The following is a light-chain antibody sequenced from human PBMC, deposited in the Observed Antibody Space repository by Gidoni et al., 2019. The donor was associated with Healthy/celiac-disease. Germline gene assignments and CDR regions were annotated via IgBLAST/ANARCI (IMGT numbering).Light chain of an antibody. CDR3: QQYNNWPYT. Sequence: EIVMTQSPATLSVSPGERATISCRASQSVSSDLAWYQQKPGQSPRLLLYGASTRATGIPARFSGSGSGTEFTLTISSLQSEDFAVYYCQQYNNWPYTFGQXTKLEIK. V-gene: IGKV3-15*01. J-gene: IGKJ2*01. CDR2: GAS. CDR1: QSVSSD.